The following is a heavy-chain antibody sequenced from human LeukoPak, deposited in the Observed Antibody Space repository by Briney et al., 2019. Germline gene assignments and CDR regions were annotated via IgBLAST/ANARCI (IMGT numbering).Heavy chain of an antibody. Sequence: SETLSLTCTVSGGSISSYYWSWIRQPPGEGLEWFGYIYYSGTTNYNPTLKSRVTILLDTSKNQFSLKLSSVTASDTAVYYCARDRYGGNSGEFDYWGQGTLVTVSS. CDR3: ARDRYGGNSGEFDY. CDR2: IYYSGTT. CDR1: GGSISSYY. D-gene: IGHD4-23*01. J-gene: IGHJ4*02. V-gene: IGHV4-59*01.